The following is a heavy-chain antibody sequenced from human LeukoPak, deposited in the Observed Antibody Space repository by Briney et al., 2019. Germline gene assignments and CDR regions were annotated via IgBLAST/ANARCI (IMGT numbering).Heavy chain of an antibody. CDR3: ARYLSAGRFDY. D-gene: IGHD6-13*01. J-gene: IGHJ4*02. V-gene: IGHV1-2*02. CDR1: GYTFTSHY. Sequence: ASVKVSCKASGYTFTSHYIHWVRQAPGQGLEWMGWINPNSGGTNYAQKFQGRVTMTRDTSISTAYMELSRLRSDDTAVYYCARYLSAGRFDYWGQGTLVTVSS. CDR2: INPNSGGT.